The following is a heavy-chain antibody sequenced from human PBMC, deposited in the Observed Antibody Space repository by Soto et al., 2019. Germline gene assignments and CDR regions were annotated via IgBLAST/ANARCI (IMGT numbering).Heavy chain of an antibody. CDR2: IYYSGST. D-gene: IGHD3-3*01. CDR1: GGSISSGGYY. J-gene: IGHJ6*02. V-gene: IGHV4-31*03. Sequence: SETLSLTCTVSGGSISSGGYYWSWIRQHPGKGLEWIGYIYYSGSTYYNPSLKSRVTISVDTSKNQFSLKLSSVTAADTAVYYCAREGVTTIFGVVIIRGMDVWGQGTTVTVSS. CDR3: AREGVTTIFGVVIIRGMDV.